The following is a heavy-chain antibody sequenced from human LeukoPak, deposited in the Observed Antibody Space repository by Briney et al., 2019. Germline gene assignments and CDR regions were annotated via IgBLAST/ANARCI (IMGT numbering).Heavy chain of an antibody. CDR3: ARYSGSYTHLDY. V-gene: IGHV4-34*01. J-gene: IGHJ4*02. D-gene: IGHD1-26*01. CDR2: INHSGST. CDR1: GGSFSGYY. Sequence: SETLSLTCAVYGGSFSGYYWSWIRQPPGKGLEWIGEINHSGSTNYNPSLKSRVTISVDTSKNQFSLKLSSVTAADTAVYYCARYSGSYTHLDYWGQGTLVTVSS.